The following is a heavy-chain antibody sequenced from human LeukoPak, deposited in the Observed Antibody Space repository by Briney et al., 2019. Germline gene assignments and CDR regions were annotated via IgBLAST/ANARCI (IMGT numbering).Heavy chain of an antibody. CDR2: MSYSGNT. J-gene: IGHJ4*02. CDR3: ARDEYGGPFDY. CDR1: GGSISSYY. D-gene: IGHD4/OR15-4a*01. V-gene: IGHV4-59*01. Sequence: SETLSLTCTVSGGSISSYYWSWIRQPPGKGREWIGYMSYSGNTYYNPSLKSRVTISVDMSKNQFYLQMSSVTAADTAVYYCARDEYGGPFDYWGQGALVTVSS.